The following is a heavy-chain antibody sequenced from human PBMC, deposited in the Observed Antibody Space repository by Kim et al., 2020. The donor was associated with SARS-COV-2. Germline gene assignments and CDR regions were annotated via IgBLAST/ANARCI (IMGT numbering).Heavy chain of an antibody. CDR2: ISGSGGST. CDR3: AKAYGDHLNWYFDL. D-gene: IGHD4-17*01. J-gene: IGHJ2*01. V-gene: IGHV3-23*01. Sequence: GGSLRLSCAASGFTFSNYAMSWVRRAPGKGLEWVSSISGSGGSTYYADSVKGRFTISRDNPNNTLHMEMNSLRADDTAVYYCAKAYGDHLNWYFDLWGRDTLVTVSS. CDR1: GFTFSNYA.